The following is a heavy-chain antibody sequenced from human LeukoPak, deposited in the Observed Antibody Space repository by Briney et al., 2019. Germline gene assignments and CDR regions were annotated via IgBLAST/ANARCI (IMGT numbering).Heavy chain of an antibody. CDR3: ARGGRELLPFDY. CDR1: GGSISSYY. CDR2: IYYSGST. J-gene: IGHJ4*02. Sequence: PSETLSLTCTVSGGSISSYYWSWIRQPPGKGLEWIGYIYYSGSTNYNPSLKSRVTISVDTSKNQFSLKLSSVTAADTAVYYCARGGRELLPFDYWGQGTLVTVSS. V-gene: IGHV4-59*01. D-gene: IGHD1-26*01.